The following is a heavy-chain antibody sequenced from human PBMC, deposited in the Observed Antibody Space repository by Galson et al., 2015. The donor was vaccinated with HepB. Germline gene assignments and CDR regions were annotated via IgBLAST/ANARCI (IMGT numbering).Heavy chain of an antibody. V-gene: IGHV3-23*01. CDR1: AFTFRTHA. CDR2: ISATGGST. D-gene: IGHD1-1*01. J-gene: IGHJ4*02. Sequence: SLRLSCAASAFTFRTHAMSWVRQAPGKGLEWVSGISATGGSTYYADSVKGRFTISRDNSKNTLSLQMDSQRAEDTAVYYCAKDGTTWRSENQVDYWVQGTLVTASS. CDR3: AKDGTTWRSENQVDY.